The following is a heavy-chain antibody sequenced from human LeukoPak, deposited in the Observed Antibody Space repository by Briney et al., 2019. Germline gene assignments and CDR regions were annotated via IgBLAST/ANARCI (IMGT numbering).Heavy chain of an antibody. V-gene: IGHV4-39*07. CDR1: GGSISSSSYY. J-gene: IGHJ4*02. CDR3: ARDRENYYGSGSFDY. CDR2: IYTSGST. Sequence: SETLSLTCTVSGGSISSSSYYWGWIRQPPGKGLEWIGRIYTSGSTTYNPSLKSRVTMSVDTSKNQFSLKLSSVTAADTAVYYCARDRENYYGSGSFDYWGQGTLVTVSS. D-gene: IGHD3-10*01.